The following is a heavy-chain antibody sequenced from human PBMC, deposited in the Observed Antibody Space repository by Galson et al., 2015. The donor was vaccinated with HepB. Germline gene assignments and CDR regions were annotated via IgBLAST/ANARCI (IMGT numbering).Heavy chain of an antibody. J-gene: IGHJ6*02. CDR1: EFILSMYW. Sequence: SLRLSCAASEFILSMYWMHWVRQAPGKGLEWVANIKEDGSEKNYVDSVKGRFTIARDNAKNSLYLQMNSLRAADTAVYYCARVKRGEWYSFYYYGMDVWGRGTTVTVSS. CDR2: IKEDGSEK. CDR3: ARVKRGEWYSFYYYGMDV. D-gene: IGHD3-10*01. V-gene: IGHV3-7*05.